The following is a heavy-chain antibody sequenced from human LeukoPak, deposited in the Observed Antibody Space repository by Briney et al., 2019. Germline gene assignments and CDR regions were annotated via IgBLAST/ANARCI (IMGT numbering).Heavy chain of an antibody. CDR2: ISAYNGNT. CDR1: GYTFTSYG. D-gene: IGHD1-26*01. V-gene: IGHV1-18*01. Sequence: ASVKVSCKASGYTFTSYGISWVRQAPGQGLEWMGWISAYNGNTNYAQKLQGRVTMTTDTSTSTAYMELRSLRSDDTAVYYCARAMFIVGATSFDYWXQGTLVTVSS. J-gene: IGHJ4*02. CDR3: ARAMFIVGATSFDY.